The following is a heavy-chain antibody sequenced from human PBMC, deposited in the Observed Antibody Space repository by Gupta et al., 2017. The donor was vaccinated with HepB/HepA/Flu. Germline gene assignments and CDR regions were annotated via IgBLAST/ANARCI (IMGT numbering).Heavy chain of an antibody. CDR2: LDNSGDYT. CDR3: AKHSGVTRIGRYFDF. Sequence: EVQRLESGGGLVQPGGSLRLSCAASGFMFRSYALSWVRQAPGKGLEWVSALDNSGDYTYYADSAKGRFTIFRDNSKGTLYLEMNSLTADDTAVYYCAKHSGVTRIGRYFDFWGQGTLVTVSS. V-gene: IGHV3-23*01. CDR1: GFMFRSYA. J-gene: IGHJ4*02. D-gene: IGHD3-9*01.